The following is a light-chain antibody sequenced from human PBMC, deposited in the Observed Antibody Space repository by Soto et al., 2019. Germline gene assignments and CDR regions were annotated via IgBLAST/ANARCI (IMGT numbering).Light chain of an antibody. V-gene: IGKV3-20*01. Sequence: EIVLTQSPATLSLSPGERATLSCRASQNINSDLAWYQQRPGQAPRLLIYGASTRATGIPARFSGSGSGTDFTLTISRLEPEDFAVYYCQQYGRSGTFGQGTKVDIK. J-gene: IGKJ1*01. CDR1: QNINSD. CDR2: GAS. CDR3: QQYGRSGT.